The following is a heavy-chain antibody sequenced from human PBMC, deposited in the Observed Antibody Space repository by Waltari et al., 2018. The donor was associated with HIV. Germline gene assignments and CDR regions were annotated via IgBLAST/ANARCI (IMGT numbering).Heavy chain of an antibody. V-gene: IGHV1-18*01. J-gene: IGHJ3*01. CDR1: VYPFTAYG. D-gene: IGHD1-26*01. CDR2: ITTYNGNT. Sequence: QVQLLQSGSEVKRPGASVKVSCKTSVYPFTAYGISWVRTAPRQGLEWMGWITTYNGNTKFAQTLQARISITIDTSRHTAYMDLRSLRSDDTAVYYCARGDRAFDVWGQGTMVSVSS. CDR3: ARGDRAFDV.